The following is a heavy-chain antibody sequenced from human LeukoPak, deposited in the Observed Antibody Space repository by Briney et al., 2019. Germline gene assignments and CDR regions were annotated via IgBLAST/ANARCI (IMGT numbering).Heavy chain of an antibody. V-gene: IGHV3-7*01. J-gene: IGHJ4*02. Sequence: GGSLRLSCAASGFPLSSYRVRWDRRAPGKGLGWVANIKEDGSEKYYVDSVKGRFTISRDNAKNPLYLQMNSLRVEDSAVYYCVRGGYQFKYWGQGTLVTVSS. CDR1: GFPLSSYR. CDR2: IKEDGSEK. D-gene: IGHD1-26*01. CDR3: VRGGYQFKY.